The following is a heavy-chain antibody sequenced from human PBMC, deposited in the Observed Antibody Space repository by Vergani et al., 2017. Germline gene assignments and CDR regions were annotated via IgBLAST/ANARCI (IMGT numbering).Heavy chain of an antibody. CDR1: GGSISSYY. J-gene: IGHJ4*02. D-gene: IGHD1-26*01. Sequence: QVQLQESGPGLVKPSETLSLTCTVSGGSISSYYWSWIRQPPGKGLEWIGYIYYSGSTNYNPSLKSRVTISVDTSKNQFSLKLSSVTAADTAVYYCARELVGHPYDYWGQGTLVTVSS. CDR2: IYYSGST. CDR3: ARELVGHPYDY. V-gene: IGHV4-59*01.